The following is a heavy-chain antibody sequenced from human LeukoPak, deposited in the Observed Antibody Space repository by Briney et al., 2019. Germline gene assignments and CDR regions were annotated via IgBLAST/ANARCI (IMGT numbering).Heavy chain of an antibody. Sequence: ASVTVSFTASGYTFTDYYMHWVRQAPGQGLEWMGWINPDSGGTNYPQKFQGRVTVTRDTSISTAYMELSRLTSDDTALYYCARILGDQWPDRPLAYWGQGTLVTVSS. D-gene: IGHD6-19*01. CDR2: INPDSGGT. CDR3: ARILGDQWPDRPLAY. J-gene: IGHJ4*02. CDR1: GYTFTDYY. V-gene: IGHV1-2*02.